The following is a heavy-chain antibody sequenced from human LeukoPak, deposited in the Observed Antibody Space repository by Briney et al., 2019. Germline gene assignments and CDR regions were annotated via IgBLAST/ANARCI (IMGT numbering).Heavy chain of an antibody. D-gene: IGHD5-24*01. CDR1: GFTVSSNY. J-gene: IGHJ4*02. Sequence: GGSLRLSCAASGFTVSSNYMSWVRQAPGKGLEWVSVIYSGGSTYYADSVKGRFTISRDNSKNTLYLQMNSLGAEDTAVYYCAVEMATIADYWGQGTLVTVSS. CDR3: AVEMATIADY. CDR2: IYSGGST. V-gene: IGHV3-53*01.